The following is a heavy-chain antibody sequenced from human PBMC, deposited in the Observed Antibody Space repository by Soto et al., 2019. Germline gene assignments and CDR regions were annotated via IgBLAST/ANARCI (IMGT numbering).Heavy chain of an antibody. CDR2: IIPILGIA. V-gene: IGHV1-69*02. Sequence: QVPLVQSGAEVKKPGSSVKVSCKASGGTFSSYTISWVRQAPGQGLEWMGRIIPILGIANYAQKFQGRVTITADKSTSTAYMELSSLRSEDTAVYYCARGADGYNGIDPWGQGTLVTVSS. CDR1: GGTFSSYT. D-gene: IGHD5-12*01. CDR3: ARGADGYNGIDP. J-gene: IGHJ5*02.